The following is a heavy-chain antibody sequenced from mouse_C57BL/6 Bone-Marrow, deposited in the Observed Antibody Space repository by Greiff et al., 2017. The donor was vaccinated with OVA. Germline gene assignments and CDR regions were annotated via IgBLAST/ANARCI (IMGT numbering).Heavy chain of an antibody. CDR3: ARGRGYDGYPNFDY. J-gene: IGHJ2*01. V-gene: IGHV1-54*01. D-gene: IGHD2-3*01. CDR1: GYAFTNYL. CDR2: INPGSGGT. Sequence: QVQLKESGAELVRPGTSVKVSCKASGYAFTNYLIEWVKQRPGQGLEWIGVINPGSGGTNYNEKFKGKATLTADKSSSTAYMQLSSLTSEDSAVYFCARGRGYDGYPNFDYWGQGTTLTVSS.